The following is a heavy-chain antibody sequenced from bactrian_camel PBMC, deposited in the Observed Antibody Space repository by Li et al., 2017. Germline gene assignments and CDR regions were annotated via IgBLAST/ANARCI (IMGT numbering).Heavy chain of an antibody. CDR2: IWTGGGTT. J-gene: IGHJ6*01. D-gene: IGHD1*01. CDR3: ATLGGGL. CDR1: AHAYSSYC. V-gene: IGHV3S1*01. Sequence: HVQLVESGGGSVQAGGSLRLSCAASAHAYSSYCLGWFRQAPGKEREGVAAIWTGGGTTYYADSVKGRFTISSDNAKNTLYLQMNSLQSEDTAVYYCATLGGGLWGQGTQVTVS.